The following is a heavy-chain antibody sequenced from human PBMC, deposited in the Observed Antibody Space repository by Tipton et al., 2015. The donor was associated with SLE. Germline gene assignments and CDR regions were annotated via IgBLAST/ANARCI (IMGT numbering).Heavy chain of an antibody. CDR2: ISSNGGST. V-gene: IGHV3-64*01. J-gene: IGHJ4*02. D-gene: IGHD4-23*01. Sequence: TLSLTCAASGFTFSSYAMHWVRQAPGKGLEYVSAISSNGGSTYYANSVKGRFTISRDNSKNTLYLQMGSLRAGDMAVYYCARGDYGGNSVGYWGQGTLVTVSS. CDR3: ARGDYGGNSVGY. CDR1: GFTFSSYA.